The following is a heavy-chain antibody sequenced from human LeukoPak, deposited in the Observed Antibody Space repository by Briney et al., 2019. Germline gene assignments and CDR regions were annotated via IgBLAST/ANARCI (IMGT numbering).Heavy chain of an antibody. Sequence: GGSLRLSCAASGFTFSSYEMNWVRQAPGKGLEWISYISSSGSTIYYADSVKGRFTISRDNAKKSLYLQMNSLRAEDTAVYYCARVSSSWKLGDAFDIWGQGTMVTVSS. CDR1: GFTFSSYE. V-gene: IGHV3-48*03. J-gene: IGHJ3*02. D-gene: IGHD6-13*01. CDR3: ARVSSSWKLGDAFDI. CDR2: ISSSGSTI.